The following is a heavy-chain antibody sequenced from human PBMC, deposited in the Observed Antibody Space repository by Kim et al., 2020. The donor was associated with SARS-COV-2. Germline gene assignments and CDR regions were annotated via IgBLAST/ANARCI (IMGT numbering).Heavy chain of an antibody. CDR3: VIHSFEQLERRGRGYYTYPRDV. V-gene: IGHV4-59*08. CDR1: GAAISSYY. CDR2: VHYSGST. Sequence: SETLSLTCTVSGAAISSYYWSWIRQPPGKGLEYIGYVHYSGSTNYNPSVNNRVTMSVDTSKNQFSLKVTSVTAADTAVYYCVIHSFEQLERRGRGYYTYPRDVWGQGATVVVSS. J-gene: IGHJ6*02. D-gene: IGHD1-1*01.